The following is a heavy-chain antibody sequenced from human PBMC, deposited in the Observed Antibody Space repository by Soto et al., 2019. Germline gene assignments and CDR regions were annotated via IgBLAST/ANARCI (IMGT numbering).Heavy chain of an antibody. CDR2: ISYDGSNK. J-gene: IGHJ6*02. CDR1: GFTFSSYG. D-gene: IGHD3-3*01. V-gene: IGHV3-30*18. Sequence: GGSLRLSCAASGFTFSSYGMHWVRQAPGKGLEWVAVISYDGSNKYYADSVKGRFTISRDNSKNTLYLQMNSLRAEDTAVYYCAKDGTYYDFWSGYSSGDYYGMDVWGQGTTVTVSS. CDR3: AKDGTYYDFWSGYSSGDYYGMDV.